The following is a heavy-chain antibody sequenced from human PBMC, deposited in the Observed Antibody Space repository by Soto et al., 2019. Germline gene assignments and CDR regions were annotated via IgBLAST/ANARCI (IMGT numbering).Heavy chain of an antibody. CDR2: INPSGGRT. Sequence: QVQLVQSGAEVEKPGASVNVSCKASGYTFTTYYMHWVRQAPGQGLEWMGIINPSGGRTSYAQNFQGRVTMTRDTSTNTVYMQLRSLRSEDTAVYYRASGIAARPDYWGQGTLVTVSS. V-gene: IGHV1-46*01. CDR3: ASGIAARPDY. CDR1: GYTFTTYY. J-gene: IGHJ4*02. D-gene: IGHD6-6*01.